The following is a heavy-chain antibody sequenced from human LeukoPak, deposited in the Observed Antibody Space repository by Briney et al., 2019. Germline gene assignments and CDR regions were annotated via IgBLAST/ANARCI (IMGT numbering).Heavy chain of an antibody. CDR1: GFTFSSYW. V-gene: IGHV3-7*01. CDR2: IKQDGSEK. Sequence: GGSLRLSCAASGFTFSSYWMSWVRQAPGKGLEWVANIKQDGSEKYYVDSVKGRFTISRDNAKNSLYLQMNSLRAEDTAVYYCARDAREVRGAYMDVWGKGTTSPSP. D-gene: IGHD3-10*01. CDR3: ARDAREVRGAYMDV. J-gene: IGHJ6*03.